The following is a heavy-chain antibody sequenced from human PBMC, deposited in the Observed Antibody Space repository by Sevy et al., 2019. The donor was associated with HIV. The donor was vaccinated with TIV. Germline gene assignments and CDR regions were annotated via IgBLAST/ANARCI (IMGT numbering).Heavy chain of an antibody. CDR2: IKSKTDGGTT. V-gene: IGHV3-15*01. Sequence: GGSLRLSCAASGFTFSNAWMSWVRQAPGKGLEWVGRIKSKTDGGTTDYAAPGKGRFTISRDDSKNTLYLQMNSLKTEDTAVYYCTTETSWELEQPDYWGQGTLVTVSS. D-gene: IGHD1-1*01. J-gene: IGHJ4*02. CDR3: TTETSWELEQPDY. CDR1: GFTFSNAW.